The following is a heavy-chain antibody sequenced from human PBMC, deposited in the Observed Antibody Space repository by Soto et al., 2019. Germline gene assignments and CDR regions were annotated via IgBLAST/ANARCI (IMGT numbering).Heavy chain of an antibody. J-gene: IGHJ4*02. CDR1: GGPITSGGYY. Sequence: QVQLQESGPGLLKPSQTLSLTCTVSGGPITSGGYYWSWIRQHPGKGLEWIGYIYYSGSTYYDPTLMSRVTIAVDTSKSQFSLKLSSVTAADTAVYYCGRGNIVATILGCFDYWGQGTLVTVSS. V-gene: IGHV4-31*03. CDR3: GRGNIVATILGCFDY. D-gene: IGHD5-12*01. CDR2: IYYSGST.